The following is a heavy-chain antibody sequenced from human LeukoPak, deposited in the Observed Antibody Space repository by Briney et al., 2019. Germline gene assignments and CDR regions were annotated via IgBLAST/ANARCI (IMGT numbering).Heavy chain of an antibody. CDR1: GDSISSYY. V-gene: IGHV4-59*01. CDR2: FYYSGST. CDR3: ARDRTTSTRGAFVI. J-gene: IGHJ3*02. Sequence: NPSETLSLTCTVSGDSISSYYWSWIRQPPGRGLEWIGYFYYSGSTNYNTSLKSRVTISVDTSKNQFSLKLSSVTAADTAVYYCARDRTTSTRGAFVIWGQGTMVTVSS. D-gene: IGHD1-1*01.